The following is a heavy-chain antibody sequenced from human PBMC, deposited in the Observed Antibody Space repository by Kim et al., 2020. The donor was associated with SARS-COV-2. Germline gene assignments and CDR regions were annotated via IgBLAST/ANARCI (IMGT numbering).Heavy chain of an antibody. CDR2: ISSSSSTI. D-gene: IGHD3-10*01. CDR3: ARDVLWFGELDYYYYGMDV. CDR1: GFTFSSYS. Sequence: GGSLRLSCAASGFTFSSYSMNWVCQAPGKGLEWVSYISSSSSTIYYADSVKGRFTISRDNAKNSLYLQMNSLRDEDTAVYYCARDVLWFGELDYYYYGMDVWGQGTTVTVSS. J-gene: IGHJ6*02. V-gene: IGHV3-48*02.